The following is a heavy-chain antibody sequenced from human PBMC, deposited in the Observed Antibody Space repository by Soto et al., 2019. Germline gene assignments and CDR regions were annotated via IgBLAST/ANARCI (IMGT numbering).Heavy chain of an antibody. D-gene: IGHD2-2*01. Sequence: TSETLSLTCTVSGGSISSGDYYWSWIRQPPGKGLEWIGYIYYSGSTYYNPSLKSRVTISVDTSKNQFSLKLSSVTAADTAVYYCARRYCISTSCYWFDPWGQGTLVTVSS. CDR1: GGSISSGDYY. CDR3: ARRYCISTSCYWFDP. CDR2: IYYSGST. J-gene: IGHJ5*02. V-gene: IGHV4-30-4*01.